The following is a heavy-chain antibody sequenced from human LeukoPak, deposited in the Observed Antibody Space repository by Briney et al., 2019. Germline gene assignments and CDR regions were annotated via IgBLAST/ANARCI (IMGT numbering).Heavy chain of an antibody. CDR3: ARVRKGGATSYYYGMDV. CDR2: ISAYNGNT. J-gene: IGHJ6*02. D-gene: IGHD1-26*01. V-gene: IGHV1-18*01. CDR1: GYTFTSYG. Sequence: ASVKVSCKASGYTFTSYGINWVRQAPGQGLEWMGWISAYNGNTNYAQKLQGRVTMTTDTSTSTAYMELRSLRSDDTAVYYCARVRKGGATSYYYGMDVWGQGTTVTVSS.